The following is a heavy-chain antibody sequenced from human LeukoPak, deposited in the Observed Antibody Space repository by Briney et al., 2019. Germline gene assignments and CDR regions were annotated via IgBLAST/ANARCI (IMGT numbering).Heavy chain of an antibody. D-gene: IGHD1-26*01. CDR3: ASAPLGSTRP. CDR2: ISSTGGTI. V-gene: IGHV3-48*01. J-gene: IGHJ5*02. CDR1: GFTFSNYL. Sequence: GGSLRLSCVGSGFTFSNYLMNWVRQAPGKGLEWVSFISSTGGTIYYADAVKGRFTVSRDNAKNSLYLQMNSLRAEDTAVYYCASAPLGSTRPWGQGTLVTVSS.